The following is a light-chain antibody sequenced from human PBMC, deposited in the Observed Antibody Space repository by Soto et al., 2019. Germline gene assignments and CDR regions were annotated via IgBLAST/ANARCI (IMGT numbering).Light chain of an antibody. CDR1: QSISTY. J-gene: IGKJ2*01. CDR2: AAS. Sequence: DIQMTQSPSSLSASVGDRVTITCRASQSISTYLNWYQQKPGKAPKLLIYAASSFQSGVPSRFSGSGSGTDFTLTISSLQPEDFATYYCQQNYSTPRTFGQGTKLEIK. CDR3: QQNYSTPRT. V-gene: IGKV1-39*01.